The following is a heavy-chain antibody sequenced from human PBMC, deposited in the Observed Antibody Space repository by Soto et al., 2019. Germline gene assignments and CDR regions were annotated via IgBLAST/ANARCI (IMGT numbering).Heavy chain of an antibody. J-gene: IGHJ4*02. CDR1: GGSISSYY. Sequence: QLQLQESGPGLVKPSETLSLTCTVSGGSISSYYWGWIRRPPGKGLEWIGSIYYSGSTYYNPSLNSRVTISVDTSKTQFSLKLSSVTAADAAVYYCARRWGYSFDYWGQGTLVTVSS. CDR3: ARRWGYSFDY. CDR2: IYYSGST. D-gene: IGHD7-27*01. V-gene: IGHV4-39*01.